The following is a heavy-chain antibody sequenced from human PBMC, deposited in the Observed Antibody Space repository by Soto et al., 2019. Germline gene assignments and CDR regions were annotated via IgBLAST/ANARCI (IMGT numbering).Heavy chain of an antibody. CDR2: ISAYNGNT. D-gene: IGHD3-22*01. Sequence: ASVKVSCKASGYTFTSYGISWVRQAPGQGLEWMGWISAYNGNTNYAQKLQGRATMTTDTSTSTAYMELRSLRSDDTAVYYCARDFRYYYDSSGMWFDYWGQGTLVTVSS. J-gene: IGHJ4*02. CDR3: ARDFRYYYDSSGMWFDY. CDR1: GYTFTSYG. V-gene: IGHV1-18*01.